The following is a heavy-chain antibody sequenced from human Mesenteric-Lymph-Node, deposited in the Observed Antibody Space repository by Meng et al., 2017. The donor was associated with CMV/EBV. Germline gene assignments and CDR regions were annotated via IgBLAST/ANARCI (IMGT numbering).Heavy chain of an antibody. J-gene: IGHJ4*02. Sequence: HVQLPEPGPGLAKPSETLSLTVLGAGVSVNSGAYHWSWIRQSPGKGLEWIGYIYGTGITIYNPSLKSRVTILLETSKNQFSLKLNSVTPADTAVYYCAKSRSSTPGIVDDWGQGTLVTVSS. V-gene: IGHV4-61*08. D-gene: IGHD2/OR15-2a*01. CDR3: AKSRSSTPGIVDD. CDR2: IYGTGIT. CDR1: GVSVNSGAYH.